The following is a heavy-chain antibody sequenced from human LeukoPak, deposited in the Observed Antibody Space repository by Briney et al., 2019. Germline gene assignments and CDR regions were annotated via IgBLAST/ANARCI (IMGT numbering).Heavy chain of an antibody. Sequence: GASVKVSCKASGYTFTSYGISWVRQAPGQGLEWMGWISAYNGNTNYAQKLQGRVTMTTDTSTSTAYMELRSLRSDDTAVYYCARILGELSLYRYYYYYMDVWGKGTTVTISS. CDR2: ISAYNGNT. D-gene: IGHD3-16*02. V-gene: IGHV1-18*01. CDR3: ARILGELSLYRYYYYYMDV. J-gene: IGHJ6*03. CDR1: GYTFTSYG.